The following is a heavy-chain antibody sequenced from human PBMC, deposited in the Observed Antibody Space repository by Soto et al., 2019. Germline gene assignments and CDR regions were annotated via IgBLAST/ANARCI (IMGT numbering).Heavy chain of an antibody. CDR2: VKSKVDGGTR. CDR1: GFTFNNAW. V-gene: IGHV3-15*07. Sequence: EVQLVESGGGLVKPGGSLRLSCAASGFTFNNAWMNWVRQAPGKGLEWVGRVKSKVDGGTRDYAAPVKGRFTISRDDYITALYLQMDILETEDTGVYYCTTDFRPRRWEGAHYWGQGTLVTVSS. D-gene: IGHD1-26*01. CDR3: TTDFRPRRWEGAHY. J-gene: IGHJ4*02.